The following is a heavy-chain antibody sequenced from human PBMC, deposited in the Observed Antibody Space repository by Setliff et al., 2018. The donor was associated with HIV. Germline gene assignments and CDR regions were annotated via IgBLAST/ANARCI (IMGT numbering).Heavy chain of an antibody. V-gene: IGHV4-59*01. D-gene: IGHD3-22*01. CDR2: IYYSGST. J-gene: IGHJ6*03. CDR1: GGSISSYY. Sequence: SETLSLTCTVSGGSISSYYWSWIRQPPGKGLEWIGYIYYSGSTNYNPSLKSRVTISVDTSKNQFSLKLSSVTAADTAVYYCARNLLHYDSSGLRWNYYYYYMDVWGKGTKVTVSS. CDR3: ARNLLHYDSSGLRWNYYYYYMDV.